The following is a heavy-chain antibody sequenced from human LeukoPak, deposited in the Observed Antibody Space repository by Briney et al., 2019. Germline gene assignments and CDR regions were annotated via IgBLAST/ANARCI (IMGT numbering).Heavy chain of an antibody. CDR1: GHTFTSYD. CDR3: ARQGYSGHSQGAADY. Sequence: ASLKVFWKASGHTFTSYDINWVRQATGQGLECIEWMNPNSGNTGYAQKFQGRVTMTTDTSTSTAHMELRSLRSDDTAVYYCARQGYSGHSQGAADYWGQGTLVTVSS. CDR2: MNPNSGNT. D-gene: IGHD4-23*01. J-gene: IGHJ4*02. V-gene: IGHV1-8*01.